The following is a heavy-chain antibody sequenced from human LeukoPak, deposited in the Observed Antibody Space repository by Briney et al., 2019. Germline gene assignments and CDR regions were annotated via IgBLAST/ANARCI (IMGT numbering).Heavy chain of an antibody. CDR2: ISSSSYI. V-gene: IGHV3-21*01. Sequence: GGSLRLSCAASGFTFSSYSMNWVRQAPGKGLEWVSSISSSSYIYYADSVKGRFTISRDNAKNSLYLQMSSLRAEDTAVYYCAPSWGSAIDFWGQGTLVTVSS. D-gene: IGHD3-16*01. J-gene: IGHJ4*02. CDR3: APSWGSAIDF. CDR1: GFTFSSYS.